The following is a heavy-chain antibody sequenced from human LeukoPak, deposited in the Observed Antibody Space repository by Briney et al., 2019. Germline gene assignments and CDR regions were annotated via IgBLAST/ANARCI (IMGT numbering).Heavy chain of an antibody. CDR2: IYYSGST. CDR3: ARHMWFGPGQLYYYMDV. CDR1: GGSISSSSYY. Sequence: SETLSLTCTVSGGSISSSSYYWGWNRQPPGKGLEWIGSIYYSGSTYYNPSLKSRVTISVDTSKNQFSLKLSSVTAADTAVYYCARHMWFGPGQLYYYMDVWGKGTTVTVSS. V-gene: IGHV4-39*01. D-gene: IGHD3-10*01. J-gene: IGHJ6*03.